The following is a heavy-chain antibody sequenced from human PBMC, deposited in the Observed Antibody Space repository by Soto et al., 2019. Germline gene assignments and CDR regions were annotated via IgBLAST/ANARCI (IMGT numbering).Heavy chain of an antibody. V-gene: IGHV4-59*01. CDR3: ARDRAGGYSVY. J-gene: IGHJ4*02. CDR1: GGYISSSY. D-gene: IGHD5-12*01. Sequence: SETLSLTCTVSGGYISSSYWSWIRQPPGKGLEWIGYVFHTGTTNYNPSFESRVTISVDTSKTHFSLKLRSVTAADTAVYYCARDRAGGYSVYWGQGTLVTVSS. CDR2: VFHTGTT.